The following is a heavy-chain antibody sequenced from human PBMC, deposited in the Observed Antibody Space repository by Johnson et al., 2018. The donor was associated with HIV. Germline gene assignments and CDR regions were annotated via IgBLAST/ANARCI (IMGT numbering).Heavy chain of an antibody. CDR3: STTYALWFGELYVLGDAFDI. V-gene: IGHV3-23*04. CDR1: GFTFSSYA. CDR2: ISGSGGST. Sequence: VQLVESGGGLVQPGGSLRLSCAASGFTFSSYAMSWVRQAPGKGLEWVSAISGSGGSTYYADSVKGRFTISRDNSKNTLYLQMNSLKTEDPAVYYCSTTYALWFGELYVLGDAFDIWGQGTRVTVSS. J-gene: IGHJ3*02. D-gene: IGHD3-10*01.